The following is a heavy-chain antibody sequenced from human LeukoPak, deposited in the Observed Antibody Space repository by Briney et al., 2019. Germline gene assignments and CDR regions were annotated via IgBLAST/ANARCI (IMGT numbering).Heavy chain of an antibody. CDR2: IYYSGST. D-gene: IGHD6-19*01. V-gene: IGHV4-39*07. Sequence: PSETLSLTCTVSGGSISSSSYYWGWIRQPPGKGLEWIGSIYYSGSTYYNPSLKSRVTISVDTSKNQFSLKLSSVTAADTAVYYCARSSGWAWWYFDLWGRGTLVTVSS. CDR1: GGSISSSSYY. CDR3: ARSSGWAWWYFDL. J-gene: IGHJ2*01.